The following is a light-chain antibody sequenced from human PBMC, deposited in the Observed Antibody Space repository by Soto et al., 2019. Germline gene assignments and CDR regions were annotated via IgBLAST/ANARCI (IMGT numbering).Light chain of an antibody. J-gene: IGKJ1*01. V-gene: IGKV3-15*01. Sequence: GRTKTQDTLSVSPGERATLSCRASQSVSTNLAWYQQKRGQAPRLLIYGTFTRATGIPARFSGSGSGTEFTLTISNLQAEDSAVYHCPQYSNLFRTFGQVSKADIK. CDR2: GTF. CDR1: QSVSTN. CDR3: PQYSNLFRT.